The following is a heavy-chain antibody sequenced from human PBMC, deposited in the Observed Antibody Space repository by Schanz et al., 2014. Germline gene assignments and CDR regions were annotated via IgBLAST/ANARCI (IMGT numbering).Heavy chain of an antibody. CDR2: ISNSGTYT. J-gene: IGHJ4*02. Sequence: QVQLQQWGAGLLKPSETLSLTCAVYGGSFSDYYMTWMRQAPGKGLEWISYISNSGTYTKYADSVKGRFTISRDNAKNSLYLQMNSLRAEDTALYYCARDSGSSSWYPSDYWGQGTLVTVSS. CDR1: GGSFSDYY. CDR3: ARDSGSSSWYPSDY. D-gene: IGHD6-13*01. V-gene: IGHV3-11*05.